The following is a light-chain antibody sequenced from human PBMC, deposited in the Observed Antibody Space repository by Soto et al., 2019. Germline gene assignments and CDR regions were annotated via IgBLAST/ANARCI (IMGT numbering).Light chain of an antibody. Sequence: EIVLTQSPATLSLSPGERATLSSRASQSVNTYLAWYQQKPGQAPRLLIYDASNRATGIPARFSGSGSGTDFTLTISSLEPEDFAVYSCQQRSNWPPTFGGGTKVEIK. CDR3: QQRSNWPPT. J-gene: IGKJ4*01. CDR2: DAS. CDR1: QSVNTY. V-gene: IGKV3-11*01.